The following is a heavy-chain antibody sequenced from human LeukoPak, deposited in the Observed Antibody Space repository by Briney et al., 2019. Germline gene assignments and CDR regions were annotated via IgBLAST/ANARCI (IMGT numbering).Heavy chain of an antibody. D-gene: IGHD3-22*01. CDR3: ARGSGYDSSGYLVT. Sequence: SVKVSCKASGYTFTSYAMNWVRQAPGQGLEWMGGIIPIFGTANYAQKFQGRVTITADESTSTAYMELSSLRSEDTAVYYCARGSGYDSSGYLVTWGQGTLVTVSS. J-gene: IGHJ4*02. CDR2: IIPIFGTA. V-gene: IGHV1-69*13. CDR1: GYTFTSYA.